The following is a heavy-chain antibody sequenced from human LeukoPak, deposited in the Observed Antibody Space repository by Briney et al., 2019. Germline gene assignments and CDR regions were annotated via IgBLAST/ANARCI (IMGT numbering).Heavy chain of an antibody. Sequence: ASVKVSCKASGGTFSSYAISLVRQAPGQGLEWMGRIIPIFGTANYAQKFQGRVTITTDESTSTAYMELSSLRSEDTAVYYCARAAGGTPFDPWGQGTLVTVSS. J-gene: IGHJ5*02. CDR3: ARAAGGTPFDP. CDR1: GGTFSSYA. D-gene: IGHD1-26*01. CDR2: IIPIFGTA. V-gene: IGHV1-69*05.